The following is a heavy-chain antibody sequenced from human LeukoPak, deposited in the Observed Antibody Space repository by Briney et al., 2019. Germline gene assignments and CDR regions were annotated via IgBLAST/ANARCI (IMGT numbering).Heavy chain of an antibody. V-gene: IGHV3-53*01. CDR3: ARERQQLPYYCYYMDV. CDR2: IYSGGST. CDR1: GFTVSSNY. J-gene: IGHJ6*03. Sequence: GGSLRLSCAASGFTVSSNYMSWVRQAPGKGLEWVSVIYSGGSTYYADSVKGRFTISRDNSKNTLYLQMNSLRAEDTAVYYCARERQQLPYYCYYMDVWGKGTTVTISS. D-gene: IGHD6-13*01.